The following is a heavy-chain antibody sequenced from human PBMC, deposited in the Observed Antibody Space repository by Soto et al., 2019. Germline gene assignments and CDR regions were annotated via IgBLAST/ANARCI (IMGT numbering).Heavy chain of an antibody. CDR1: GFTFSGSA. D-gene: IGHD2-21*01. CDR2: IRSKANSYAT. Sequence: GGSLRLSCAASGFTFSGSAMHWVRQASGKGLEWVGRIRSKANSYATAYAASVKGRFTISRDDSKNTTYLQMSSLKTEDTAVYYFTRATCYGDCDYYYFYGMDVWGQGTTVTVSS. CDR3: TRATCYGDCDYYYFYGMDV. J-gene: IGHJ6*02. V-gene: IGHV3-73*01.